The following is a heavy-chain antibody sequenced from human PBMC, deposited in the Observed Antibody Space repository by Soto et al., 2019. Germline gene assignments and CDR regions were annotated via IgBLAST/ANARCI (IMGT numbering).Heavy chain of an antibody. Sequence: FLRLSCAASGFTFSSYAMHWVRQAPGKGLEWVAVISYDGSNKYYADSVKGRSTISRDNSKNTLYLQMNSLRAEDTDVYYCARGWLQFLPYGSAFDIWGQGTMVTVSS. D-gene: IGHD5-12*01. CDR1: GFTFSSYA. J-gene: IGHJ3*02. V-gene: IGHV3-30-3*01. CDR3: ARGWLQFLPYGSAFDI. CDR2: ISYDGSNK.